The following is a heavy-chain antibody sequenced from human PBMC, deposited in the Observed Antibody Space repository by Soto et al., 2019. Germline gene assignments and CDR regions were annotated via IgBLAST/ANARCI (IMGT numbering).Heavy chain of an antibody. J-gene: IGHJ4*02. D-gene: IGHD4-17*01. CDR2: IIPIFGTA. CDR3: AIWGGLRHHPFSFDY. V-gene: IGHV1-69*12. Sequence: QVQLVQSGAEVKKPGSSVKVSCKASGGTFSSYAISGVRQAPGQGLEWMGGIIPIFGTANYAQKFQGRVTITADESTSTAHMELSSLRSEATGVYYCAIWGGLRHHPFSFDYWGQGTLVTVSS. CDR1: GGTFSSYA.